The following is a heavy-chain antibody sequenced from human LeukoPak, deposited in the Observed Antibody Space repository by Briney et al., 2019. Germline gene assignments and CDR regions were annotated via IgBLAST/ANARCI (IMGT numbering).Heavy chain of an antibody. CDR3: ARNPAGIGDY. CDR2: ISSSSSYI. J-gene: IGHJ4*02. Sequence: PGGSLRLSCAASGFTFSSYNMNWVRQAPGKGLEWVSSISSSSSYIYYADSVRGRFTISRDNAKNSLYLQMNSLRDEDTAIYYCARNPAGIGDYWGQGTLVTVSS. D-gene: IGHD1-26*01. V-gene: IGHV3-21*01. CDR1: GFTFSSYN.